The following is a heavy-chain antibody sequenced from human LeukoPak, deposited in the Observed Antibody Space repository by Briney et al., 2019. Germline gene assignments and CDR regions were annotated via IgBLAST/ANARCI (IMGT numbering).Heavy chain of an antibody. V-gene: IGHV7-4-1*02. CDR3: ARSNNDGDYLGVGFDY. Sequence: ASVKVSFTASGYTFSSYAMNWVRQAPGQGLEWMGWINTNTGNPTYAQGFTGRFVFSLDTSVSTAYLQISSLQAEDTAVYYCARSNNDGDYLGVGFDYWGQGTLVTVSS. D-gene: IGHD4-17*01. J-gene: IGHJ4*02. CDR2: INTNTGNP. CDR1: GYTFSSYA.